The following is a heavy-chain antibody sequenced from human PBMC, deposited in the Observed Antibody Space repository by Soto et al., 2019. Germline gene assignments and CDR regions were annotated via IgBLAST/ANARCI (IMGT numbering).Heavy chain of an antibody. V-gene: IGHV3-23*01. J-gene: IGHJ6*02. CDR3: ATRRDASYSYYGMDV. CDR2: ISGSGDNA. D-gene: IGHD2-2*01. Sequence: VGSLRLSCAASGFTFSTYAMTWVRQAPGKGLEWVSGISGSGDNAYYADSLKGRFTISRDNSKNTLFLQMNSLRAEDTAVYYCATRRDASYSYYGMDVWGQGTTVTVYS. CDR1: GFTFSTYA.